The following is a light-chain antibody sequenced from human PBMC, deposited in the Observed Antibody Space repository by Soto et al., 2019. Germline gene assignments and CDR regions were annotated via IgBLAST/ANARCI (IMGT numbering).Light chain of an antibody. J-gene: IGKJ1*01. V-gene: IGKV1-17*01. Sequence: DIQMTQSPSSLSASVGDRVTITCRASQGIRNDLGWYQQKPGKAPKLLIYDASSLESGVPSRFSGSGSGTEFTLTISSLQPEDFAVYYCQQYGVSPRTFGQGTKVDI. CDR1: QGIRND. CDR3: QQYGVSPRT. CDR2: DAS.